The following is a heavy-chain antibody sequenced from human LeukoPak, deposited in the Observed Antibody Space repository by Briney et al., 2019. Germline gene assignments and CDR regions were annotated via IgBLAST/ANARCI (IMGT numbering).Heavy chain of an antibody. CDR1: GYTLTELS. CDR2: FDPEDGET. V-gene: IGHV1-24*01. D-gene: IGHD6-19*01. Sequence: ASVKVSCKVSGYTLTELSMHWVRQAPGKGLEWMGGFDPEDGETIYAQKFQGRVTMTEDTSTDTAYMELSSLRSEDTAVYYCATDQLYSSGWYDWFDPWGQGTLVTVSS. CDR3: ATDQLYSSGWYDWFDP. J-gene: IGHJ5*02.